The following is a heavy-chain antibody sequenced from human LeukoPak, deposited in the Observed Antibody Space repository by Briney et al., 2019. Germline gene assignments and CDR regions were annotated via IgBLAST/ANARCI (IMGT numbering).Heavy chain of an antibody. Sequence: ASVKVSCKASGYTFSTYYIHWVRQAPGQGLEWMGIINPSGGSTSYAQKFQGRVTMTRDTFTSTVYMELTSLRSEDTAVFYCARARDYGDYVFDYWGQGTLVTVSS. CDR1: GYTFSTYY. CDR2: INPSGGST. CDR3: ARARDYGDYVFDY. D-gene: IGHD4-17*01. J-gene: IGHJ4*02. V-gene: IGHV1-46*01.